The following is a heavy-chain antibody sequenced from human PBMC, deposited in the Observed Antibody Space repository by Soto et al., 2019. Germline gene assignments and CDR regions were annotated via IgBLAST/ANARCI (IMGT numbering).Heavy chain of an antibody. D-gene: IGHD2-15*01. V-gene: IGHV1-69*01. J-gene: IGHJ4*02. Sequence: QVQLVQSGAEVKKPGSSVKVSCKASGGTFSSYAISWVRQAPGQGLEWMGGIIPIFGTANYAQKFQGRVMITADESTSTAYMELSSLRSEDTAVYYCAREGEGYCSGGSCYYFDYWGQGTLVTVSS. CDR3: AREGEGYCSGGSCYYFDY. CDR1: GGTFSSYA. CDR2: IIPIFGTA.